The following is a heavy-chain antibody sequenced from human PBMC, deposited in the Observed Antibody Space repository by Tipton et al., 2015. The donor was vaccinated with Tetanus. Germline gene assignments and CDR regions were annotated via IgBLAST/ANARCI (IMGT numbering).Heavy chain of an antibody. CDR3: ARDRLYGDWKDVTFDI. CDR2: INPNSGGT. J-gene: IGHJ3*02. V-gene: IGHV1-2*02. CDR1: GYTFTGYY. Sequence: QSGAEVKKPGASVKVSCKASGYTFTGYYMHWVRQAPGQGLEWMGWINPNSGGTNYAQKFQGRVTMTRDTSISTAYMELSRLRSDDTAVYYCARDRLYGDWKDVTFDIWGQGTMVTVSS. D-gene: IGHD4-17*01.